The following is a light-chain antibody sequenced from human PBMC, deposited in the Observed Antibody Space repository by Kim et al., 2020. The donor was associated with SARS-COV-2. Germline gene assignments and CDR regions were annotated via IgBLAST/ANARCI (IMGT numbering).Light chain of an antibody. CDR1: SLRSYY. Sequence: VALGQTVRITGQGDSLRSYYATGYQQKPGQAPILVIYGKNNRPSGIPDRFSGSSSGNTASLTITGTQAGDEADYYCNSRDSNDNVVFGGGTKLTVL. J-gene: IGLJ2*01. CDR3: NSRDSNDNVV. V-gene: IGLV3-19*01. CDR2: GKN.